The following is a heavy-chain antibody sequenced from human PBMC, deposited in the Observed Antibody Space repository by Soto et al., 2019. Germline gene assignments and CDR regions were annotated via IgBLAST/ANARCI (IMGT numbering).Heavy chain of an antibody. Sequence: ASVKVSCKASGYTFTGYYMHWVRQAPGQGLEWMGWINPNSGGTNYAQKFRGRVTMTRDTSISTAYMELSRLRSDDTAVYYCASHYDFWSGYYKYYYYGMDVWGQGTTVTVSS. D-gene: IGHD3-3*01. CDR3: ASHYDFWSGYYKYYYYGMDV. CDR2: INPNSGGT. J-gene: IGHJ6*02. V-gene: IGHV1-2*02. CDR1: GYTFTGYY.